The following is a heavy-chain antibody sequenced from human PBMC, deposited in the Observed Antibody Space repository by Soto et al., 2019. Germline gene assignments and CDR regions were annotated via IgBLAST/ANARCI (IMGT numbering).Heavy chain of an antibody. V-gene: IGHV3-33*01. CDR3: ARDASFFVPPYFSTPGHICLYVVDV. D-gene: IGHD2-21*01. CDR2: ILYDGSKK. Sequence: QVQLWESGGGVVQPGRSLRLSCAASGFTFSSHGMHWVRQAPGKGLEWVAAILYDGSKKYYADSLRGRFTISRDNSRKTFFLRMDSLRAEDTALCFIARDASFFVPPYFSTPGHICLYVVDVWGQGTTITVSS. CDR1: GFTFSSHG. J-gene: IGHJ6*02.